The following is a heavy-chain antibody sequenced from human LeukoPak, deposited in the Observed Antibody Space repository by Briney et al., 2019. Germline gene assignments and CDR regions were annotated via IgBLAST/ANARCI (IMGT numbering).Heavy chain of an antibody. D-gene: IGHD3-16*01. CDR1: GGSISSYY. CDR2: IYYSGST. Sequence: PSETLSLTCTVSGGSISSYYWNWIRQPPGKGLEWIGYIYYSGSTNYNPSLKSRVTISVDTSKKQFSLKLSSVTAADTAVYYCARESIRAGIDPWGQGTLVTVSS. J-gene: IGHJ5*02. CDR3: ARESIRAGIDP. V-gene: IGHV4-59*01.